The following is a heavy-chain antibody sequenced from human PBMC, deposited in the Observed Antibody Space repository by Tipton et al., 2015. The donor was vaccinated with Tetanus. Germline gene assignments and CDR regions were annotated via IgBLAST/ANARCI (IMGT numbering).Heavy chain of an antibody. V-gene: IGHV4-39*07. CDR2: INHSGST. CDR1: GGSVSSGSYY. J-gene: IGHJ5*02. D-gene: IGHD2-2*02. Sequence: TLSLTCTVSGGSVSSGSYYWSWIRQPPGKGLEWIGEINHSGSTNYNPSLKSRVTISVDTSKNQFSLKLSSVTAADTAVYYCARGGVVVPAAILGWFDPWGQGPLVTVSS. CDR3: ARGGVVVPAAILGWFDP.